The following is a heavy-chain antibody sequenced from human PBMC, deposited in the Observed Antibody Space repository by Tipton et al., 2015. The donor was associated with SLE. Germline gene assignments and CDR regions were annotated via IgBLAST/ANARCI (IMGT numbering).Heavy chain of an antibody. Sequence: QSGAEVRKPGASVKVSCKASGYTFTTYGINWVRQAPGQGLEWMGWISAYNANTNYAQKLQGRVTMTTDTSTTTAYMELRSLRSDDTAVYYCARGQNYDFWSGYYSYFDYWGQGTLVTVSS. D-gene: IGHD3-3*01. CDR1: GYTFTTYG. J-gene: IGHJ4*02. CDR2: ISAYNANT. CDR3: ARGQNYDFWSGYYSYFDY. V-gene: IGHV1-18*04.